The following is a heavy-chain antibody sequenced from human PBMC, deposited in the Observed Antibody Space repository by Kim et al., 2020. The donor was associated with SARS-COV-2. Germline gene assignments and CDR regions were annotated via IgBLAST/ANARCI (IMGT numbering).Heavy chain of an antibody. CDR3: ARVVHADVVASKGTWFDP. Sequence: SETLSLTCTVSGGSVSSGSYYWSWIRQPPGKGLEWIGYIYYSGSTNYNPSLKSRVTISVDTSKNQFSQKLSSVTAADTAVYYCARVVHADVVASKGTWFDPWGQGTLVTVSS. V-gene: IGHV4-61*01. D-gene: IGHD5-12*01. CDR1: GGSVSSGSYY. CDR2: IYYSGST. J-gene: IGHJ5*02.